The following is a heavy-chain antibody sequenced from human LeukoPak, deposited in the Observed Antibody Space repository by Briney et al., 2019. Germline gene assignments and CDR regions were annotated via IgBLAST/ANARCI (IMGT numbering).Heavy chain of an antibody. CDR3: ARESDSYFDY. Sequence: GASVKVSCKASGGTFSSYAISWVRQAPGQGLEWMGRIIPIFGIANYAQKFQGRVTITADKSTSTAYMELSNLRSEDTAVYYCARESDSYFDYWGQGTLVTVSS. V-gene: IGHV1-69*04. J-gene: IGHJ4*02. CDR2: IIPIFGIA. D-gene: IGHD2-15*01. CDR1: GGTFSSYA.